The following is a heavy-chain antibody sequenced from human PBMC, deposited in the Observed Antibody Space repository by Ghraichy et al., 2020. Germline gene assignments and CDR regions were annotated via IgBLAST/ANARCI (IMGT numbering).Heavy chain of an antibody. D-gene: IGHD2-2*02. Sequence: LSLTCAASGSSFSVYSMSWVRQAPGKGLEWIAYISRSSSTIYYADSVKGRITISRDNAKTSLYLQMNSLRDDDTAIYYCARGSIRGFDYWGQGTLVTGSS. V-gene: IGHV3-48*02. J-gene: IGHJ4*02. CDR1: GSSFSVYS. CDR3: ARGSIRGFDY. CDR2: ISRSSSTI.